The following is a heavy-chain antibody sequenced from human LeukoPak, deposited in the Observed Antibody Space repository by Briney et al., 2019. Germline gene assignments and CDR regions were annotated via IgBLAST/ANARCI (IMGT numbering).Heavy chain of an antibody. D-gene: IGHD3-22*01. V-gene: IGHV3-21*01. Sequence: PGGSLRLSCAASGCTFSSHSMNWVRQAPGKGLEWVSSISSSSSYIYYADSVKGRFTISRDNAKNSLSLQMNSLRAEDTAVYYCARESLGSSGYYRDYWGQGTLVTVSS. CDR2: ISSSSSYI. J-gene: IGHJ4*02. CDR3: ARESLGSSGYYRDY. CDR1: GCTFSSHS.